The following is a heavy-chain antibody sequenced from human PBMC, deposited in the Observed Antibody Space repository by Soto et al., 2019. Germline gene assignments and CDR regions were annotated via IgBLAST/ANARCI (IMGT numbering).Heavy chain of an antibody. J-gene: IGHJ2*01. Sequence: KPSETLSLTCAVYGGSFSGYYWSWIRQPPGKGLEWIGEINHSGSTNYNPSLKSRVTISVDTSKNQFSLKLSSVTAADTAVYYCARSYDFWSGYLFQDWYFDLWGRGTLVTVS. V-gene: IGHV4-34*01. CDR2: INHSGST. D-gene: IGHD3-3*01. CDR3: ARSYDFWSGYLFQDWYFDL. CDR1: GGSFSGYY.